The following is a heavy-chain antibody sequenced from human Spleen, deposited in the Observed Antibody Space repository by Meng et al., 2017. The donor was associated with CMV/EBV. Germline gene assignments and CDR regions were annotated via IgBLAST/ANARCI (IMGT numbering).Heavy chain of an antibody. V-gene: IGHV1-18*01. CDR2: ISASNGNT. D-gene: IGHD3-9*01. Sequence: GFSWVRPAPGQGLEWLGWISASNGNTNYAETFQGRVTMTRDTSTTTVSMELRSLTSDDTAVYYCARGHYDILTGYYTRAFGVDYWGQGTLVTVSS. CDR3: ARGHYDILTGYYTRAFGVDY. J-gene: IGHJ4*02. CDR1: G.